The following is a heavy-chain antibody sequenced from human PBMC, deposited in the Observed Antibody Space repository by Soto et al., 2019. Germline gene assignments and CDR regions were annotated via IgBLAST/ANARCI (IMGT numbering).Heavy chain of an antibody. CDR2: ITYNRDT. CDR3: ARAVITRYGVLDY. J-gene: IGHJ4*02. Sequence: QVQLVQSGAEVKKPGASVKVSCKAAGYTFGNYGVSWVRQAPGQGLEWMGWITYNRDTNYPQKFSGRVTMTTDTSTSTAYMELRSLRSDDTAMYYCARAVITRYGVLDYWGQGTLLTVSS. D-gene: IGHD3-22*01. CDR1: GYTFGNYG. V-gene: IGHV1-18*01.